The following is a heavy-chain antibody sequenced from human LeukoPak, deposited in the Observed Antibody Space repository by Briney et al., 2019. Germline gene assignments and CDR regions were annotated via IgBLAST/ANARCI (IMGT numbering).Heavy chain of an antibody. Sequence: SETLSLXCTVSGGSNSSGSYYWSWNRQPAGKGPEWIGRIYTSGSTNYNPSLKSRVTISVDTSKNQFSLKLSSVTAADTAVYYCARRYSGYDSRFDPWGQGTLVTVSS. D-gene: IGHD5-12*01. CDR3: ARRYSGYDSRFDP. CDR2: IYTSGST. CDR1: GGSNSSGSYY. V-gene: IGHV4-61*02. J-gene: IGHJ5*02.